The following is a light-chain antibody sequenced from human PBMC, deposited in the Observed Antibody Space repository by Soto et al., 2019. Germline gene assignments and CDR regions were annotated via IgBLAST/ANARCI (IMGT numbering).Light chain of an antibody. J-gene: IGLJ2*01. V-gene: IGLV2-23*01. CDR3: CSYAGSAAVV. CDR2: ESS. Sequence: QSVLTQPASVSGSPGQSITISCTGTSSDVGSYNLVSWYQQHPGKAPKLIIYESSKRPSGVSDRFSGSKSGNTASVTVSGLQAKDEADYYCCSYAGSAAVVFGGGTKLTVL. CDR1: SSDVGSYNL.